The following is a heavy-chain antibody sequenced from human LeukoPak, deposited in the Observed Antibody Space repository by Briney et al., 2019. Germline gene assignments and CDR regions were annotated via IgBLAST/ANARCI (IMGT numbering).Heavy chain of an antibody. CDR1: GFTVSSNY. V-gene: IGHV3-53*01. D-gene: IGHD6-13*01. J-gene: IGHJ3*02. Sequence: GGSLRLSCAASGFTVSSNYMSWVRQAPGKGLEWVSVIYRGGSTYYADSVKGRVTISRDNSRNALYLQMNSLGAEDTAVYYCARGIVAAGTRDAFDIWGQGTTVTVSS. CDR2: IYRGGST. CDR3: ARGIVAAGTRDAFDI.